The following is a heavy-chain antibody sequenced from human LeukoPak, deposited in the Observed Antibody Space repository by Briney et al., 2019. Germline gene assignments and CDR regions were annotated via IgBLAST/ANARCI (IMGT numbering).Heavy chain of an antibody. D-gene: IGHD3-10*01. V-gene: IGHV4-34*01. J-gene: IGHJ5*02. CDR1: GGSFSGYY. Sequence: SETLSLTCAVYGGSFSGYYWSWIRQPPGKGLEWIGEINRSGSTNYNPSLKSRVTISVDTSKNQFSLKLSSVTPADTAVYYCARLDRYYGSGSYNPQNWFDPWGQGTLVTVSS. CDR2: INRSGST. CDR3: ARLDRYYGSGSYNPQNWFDP.